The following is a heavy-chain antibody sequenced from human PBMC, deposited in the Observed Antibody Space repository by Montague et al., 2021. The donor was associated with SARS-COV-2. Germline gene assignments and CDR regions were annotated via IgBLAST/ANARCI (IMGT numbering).Heavy chain of an antibody. CDR1: GYSISTGYY. CDR2: IYHSGST. V-gene: IGHV4-38-2*02. Sequence: SKTLSLTCTVSGYSISTGYYWGWIRQPPGKGLEWIGTIYHSGSTYFNPSLRSRVTMSVDTSKNQFSLNLSSVTAADTAVYYCAKVAGSHDTFDIWGRGTMVTVSS. J-gene: IGHJ3*02. D-gene: IGHD6-19*01. CDR3: AKVAGSHDTFDI.